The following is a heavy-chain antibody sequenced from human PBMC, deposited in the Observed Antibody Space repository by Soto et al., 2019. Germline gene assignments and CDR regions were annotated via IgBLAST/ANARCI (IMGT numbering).Heavy chain of an antibody. CDR3: ASENVRAVEMTTIRYFAY. V-gene: IGHV1-69*02. D-gene: IGHD4-4*01. Sequence: QVQLVQSGAEVKKPGSSVKVSCKASGGTLSSYTISWVRQAPGQGLEWMGRISPILAIANYAQKFQGRVRIAVDKATSTAYMDLSRLKSEDTAISYCASENVRAVEMTTIRYFAYCGQGTLVTVSS. J-gene: IGHJ4*02. CDR2: ISPILAIA. CDR1: GGTLSSYT.